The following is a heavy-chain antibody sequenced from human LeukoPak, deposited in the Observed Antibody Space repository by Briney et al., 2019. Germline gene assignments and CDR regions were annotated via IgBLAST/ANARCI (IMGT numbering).Heavy chain of an antibody. V-gene: IGHV4-34*01. Sequence: SETLSLTCAVYGGSFSGYYWSWIRQPPGKGLEWIGEINHSGSTNYNPSLKSRVTISVDTSKNQFSLKLSSVTAADTSVYYCARGRFDPWGQGTLVTVSS. CDR3: ARGRFDP. CDR1: GGSFSGYY. J-gene: IGHJ5*02. CDR2: INHSGST.